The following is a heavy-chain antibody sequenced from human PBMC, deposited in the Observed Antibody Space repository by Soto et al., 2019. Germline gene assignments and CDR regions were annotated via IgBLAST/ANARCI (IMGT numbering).Heavy chain of an antibody. J-gene: IGHJ1*01. CDR1: GVSISRYY. Sequence: PEKLPVTYAVSGVSISRYYWSWIRQPPGKRLEWIGYVFYNEITNYSPSLKGRVSMSMEMSTNHFSLELRSVTAADTAVYFCARVGAGGSPSAHKPYWGTGALVTVAS. CDR2: VFYNEIT. D-gene: IGHD2-15*01. V-gene: IGHV4-59*01. CDR3: ARVGAGGSPSAHKPY.